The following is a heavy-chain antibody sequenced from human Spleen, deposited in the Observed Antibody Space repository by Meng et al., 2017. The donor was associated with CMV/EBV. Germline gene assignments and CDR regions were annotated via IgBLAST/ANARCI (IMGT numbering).Heavy chain of an antibody. CDR2: VSGSSDGT. J-gene: IGHJ4*02. CDR1: GFTFSRYA. CDR3: AKDSVVSPVDY. D-gene: IGHD1-14*01. V-gene: IGHV3-23*01. Sequence: GESLKISCAASGFTFSRYAMSWVRQAPGKGLEWVSAVSGSSDGTYYADTVKGRFTISRDNSKNTLYLQMNSLRVEDTAVYYCAKDSVVSPVDYWGQGTLVTVSS.